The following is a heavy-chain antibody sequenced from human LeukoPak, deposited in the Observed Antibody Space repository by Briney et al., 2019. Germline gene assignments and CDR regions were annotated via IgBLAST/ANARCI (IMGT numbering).Heavy chain of an antibody. D-gene: IGHD4-23*01. J-gene: IGHJ4*02. CDR1: GDSISSYF. Sequence: SETLSLTCTVSGDSISSYFWTWLRQPAGKGLEWVGRISTNGSTNYNPSLKSRVTMSVDTSKNQFSLNLSSVTAADTAVYYCARGSAVVTRGLDYWGQETLVTVSS. CDR3: ARGSAVVTRGLDY. V-gene: IGHV4-4*07. CDR2: ISTNGST.